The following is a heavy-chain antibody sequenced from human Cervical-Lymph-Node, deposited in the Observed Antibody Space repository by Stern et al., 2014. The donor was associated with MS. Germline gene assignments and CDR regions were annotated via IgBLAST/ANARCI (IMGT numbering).Heavy chain of an antibody. CDR1: GDSISSYTHY. D-gene: IGHD2-8*02. V-gene: IGHV4-39*01. CDR3: AKHACTGAACPFDL. CDR2: VYHSESS. Sequence: QVQLQESGPGLVKPSETLSLTCAVSGDSISSYTHYWAWIRQPPGKGLEWIGCVYHSESSYYNPSLKSPDTIPVNATKNPISLGLTPVTATDTAVYYCAKHACTGAACPFDLWGQGTLVTVSS. J-gene: IGHJ4*02.